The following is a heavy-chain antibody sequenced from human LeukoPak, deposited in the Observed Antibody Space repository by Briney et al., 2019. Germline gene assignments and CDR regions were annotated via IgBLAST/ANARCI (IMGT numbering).Heavy chain of an antibody. J-gene: IGHJ5*02. CDR1: GFTFSSYW. V-gene: IGHV3-7*01. CDR2: IKQDGSEK. D-gene: IGHD5-12*01. CDR3: ARESGGYYPNNWFDP. Sequence: GGSLRLSCAASGFTFSSYWMSWVRQAPGKGLEWVANIKQDGSEKYYVDSVKGRFTISRDNAKNSLYLQMNSLRAEDTAVYYCARESGGYYPNNWFDPWGQGTLVTVSS.